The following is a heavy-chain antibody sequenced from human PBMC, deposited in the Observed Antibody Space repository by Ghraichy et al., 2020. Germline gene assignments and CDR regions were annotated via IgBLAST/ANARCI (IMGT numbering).Heavy chain of an antibody. CDR3: AKDLGAARSYDY. CDR1: GFSFSRHA. J-gene: IGHJ4*02. D-gene: IGHD6-6*01. Sequence: GESLNISCAASGFSFSRHAMVWVRQAPGKGLECVSAISGSGDKTYYGDSMEGRFTISRDNSKNTLYLQMDNLRAEDTAVYYCAKDLGAARSYDYWGQGSLVTVAS. CDR2: ISGSGDKT. V-gene: IGHV3-23*01.